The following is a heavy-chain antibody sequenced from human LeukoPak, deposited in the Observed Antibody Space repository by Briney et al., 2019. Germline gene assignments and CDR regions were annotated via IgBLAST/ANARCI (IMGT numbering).Heavy chain of an antibody. CDR1: GFIVSSNY. J-gene: IGHJ6*02. CDR2: IYSGGST. CDR3: ARYYYGMDV. Sequence: GGSLRLSCAASGFIVSSNYMSWVRQAPGKGLEWVSVIYSGGSTYYADSVKGRFTISRENAKNSLYLQMNSLRAGDTAVYYCARYYYGMDVWGQGTTVTVSS. V-gene: IGHV3-53*01.